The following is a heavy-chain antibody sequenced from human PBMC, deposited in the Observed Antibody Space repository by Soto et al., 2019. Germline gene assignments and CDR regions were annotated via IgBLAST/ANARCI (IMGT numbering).Heavy chain of an antibody. V-gene: IGHV4-39*01. CDR1: GGSISSSSYY. J-gene: IGHJ4*02. CDR3: ARHSTYYDIVTGYSPTYYFDY. Sequence: QLQLQESGPGLVKPSETLSLTCTVSGGSISSSSYYWGWIRQPPGKGLEWIGSIYYSGSTYYNPSLKSRVTISVDTSKNQFSLKLSSVTAADTAVYYCARHSTYYDIVTGYSPTYYFDYWGQGTLVTVSS. CDR2: IYYSGST. D-gene: IGHD3-9*01.